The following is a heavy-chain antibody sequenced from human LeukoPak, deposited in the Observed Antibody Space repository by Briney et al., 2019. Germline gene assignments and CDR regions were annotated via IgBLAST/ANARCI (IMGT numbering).Heavy chain of an antibody. CDR2: ISSSSSYI. CDR3: ARGNEQWLVKRYFDY. CDR1: GFTFSSYA. J-gene: IGHJ4*02. Sequence: GGSLRLSCAASGFTFSSYAMSWVRQAPGKGLEWVSYISSSSSYIYYADSVKGRFTISRDNAKNSLYLQMNSLRAEDAAVYYCARGNEQWLVKRYFDYWGQGTLVTVSS. D-gene: IGHD6-19*01. V-gene: IGHV3-21*01.